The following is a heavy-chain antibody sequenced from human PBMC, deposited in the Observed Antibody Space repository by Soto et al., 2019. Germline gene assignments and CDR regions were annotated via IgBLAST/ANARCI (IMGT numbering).Heavy chain of an antibody. V-gene: IGHV4-4*07. CDR2: IYTSASI. CDR3: ARFVRSCSATTCSTRADV. Sequence: SETLSLTCSVSGADINTYSWTWIRQPAGKGLEWIGRIYTSASINYNPSLKGRVTLSVDTSTNQVSLKLRSVIVADTAVYHCARFVRSCSATTCSTRADVWGQGITVTVSS. J-gene: IGHJ6*02. D-gene: IGHD2-2*01. CDR1: GADINTYS.